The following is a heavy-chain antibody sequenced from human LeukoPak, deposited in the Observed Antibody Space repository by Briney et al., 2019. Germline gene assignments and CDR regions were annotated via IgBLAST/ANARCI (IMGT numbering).Heavy chain of an antibody. Sequence: PLIAWDDYKYYRTSLNTTLTISKDTSKHQVVLTMPHMDPVDTATYYCARSPGINAHFDYWGQGTLVTVSS. CDR3: ARSPGINAHFDY. D-gene: IGHD2-8*01. J-gene: IGHJ4*02. V-gene: IGHV2-70*01. CDR2: IAWDDYK.